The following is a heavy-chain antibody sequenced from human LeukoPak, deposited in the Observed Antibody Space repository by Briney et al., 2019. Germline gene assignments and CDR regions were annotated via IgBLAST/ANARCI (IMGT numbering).Heavy chain of an antibody. CDR2: INWNGRRT. D-gene: IGHD6-6*01. V-gene: IGHV3-20*04. CDR3: ASQIIAARRIDY. CDR1: GFTFDDYA. Sequence: GGSLRLSCAASGFTFDDYAMSWVRQVPGKGLEWISGINWNGRRTGYADSVKGRFTISRDNAKNSLYLQMNSLRAEDTAVYYCASQIIAARRIDYWGQGTLVTVSS. J-gene: IGHJ4*02.